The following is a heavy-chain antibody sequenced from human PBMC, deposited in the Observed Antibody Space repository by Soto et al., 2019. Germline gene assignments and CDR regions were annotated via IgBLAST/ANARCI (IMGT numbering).Heavy chain of an antibody. Sequence: TLSLTCTVSGGSMRSDHWSWIRQPPGKGLEWIWYFYYSGSTYYNPSLKSRVTISVDTSKNQFSLKLSSVTAADTAVYYCARGGACGGDCYSEDAFDIWGQGTMVTVSS. D-gene: IGHD2-21*02. CDR3: ARGGACGGDCYSEDAFDI. V-gene: IGHV4-30-4*08. J-gene: IGHJ3*02. CDR1: GGSMRSDH. CDR2: FYYSGST.